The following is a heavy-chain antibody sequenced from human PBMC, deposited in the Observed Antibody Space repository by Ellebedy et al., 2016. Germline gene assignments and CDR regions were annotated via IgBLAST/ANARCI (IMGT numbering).Heavy chain of an antibody. Sequence: GESLKISCAASGFTFSDHWMSWVRQAPGKGLEWVANINKDGGDKYYVDSVKGRFAISRDNAKNSLFLLMNSLRAEDTAVYYCARGNAVPGPEPLDYWGQGTLVTVSS. D-gene: IGHD6-19*01. V-gene: IGHV3-7*01. CDR3: ARGNAVPGPEPLDY. CDR1: GFTFSDHW. J-gene: IGHJ4*02. CDR2: INKDGGDK.